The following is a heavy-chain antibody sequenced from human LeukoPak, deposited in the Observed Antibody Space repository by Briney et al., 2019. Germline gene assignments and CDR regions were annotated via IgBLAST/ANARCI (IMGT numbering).Heavy chain of an antibody. CDR1: GYTFTGYY. CDR3: ARDIGYSSSWYDSSWFDP. CDR2: INPNSGGT. D-gene: IGHD6-13*01. J-gene: IGHJ5*02. Sequence: ASVAVSCKASGYTFTGYYMHWVRQAPGQGLEWMGWINPNSGGTNYAQKFQGRVTMTRDTSISTAYMELSRLRSDNTAVYYCARDIGYSSSWYDSSWFDPWGQGTLVTVSS. V-gene: IGHV1-2*02.